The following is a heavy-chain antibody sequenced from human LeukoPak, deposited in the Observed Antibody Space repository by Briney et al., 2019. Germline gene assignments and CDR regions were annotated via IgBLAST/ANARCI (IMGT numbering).Heavy chain of an antibody. J-gene: IGHJ4*02. V-gene: IGHV4-39*01. D-gene: IGHD3-10*01. CDR1: GGSISSSSYY. CDR2: IYYSGST. Sequence: SETLSLTCTVSGGSISSSSYYWGWIRQPPGKGLERVGSIYYSGSTYYNPSLKSRVTISVDTSKNQFSLKLSSVTAADTAVYYCARHLRYYYGSGIQGFDYWGQGTLVTVSS. CDR3: ARHLRYYYGSGIQGFDY.